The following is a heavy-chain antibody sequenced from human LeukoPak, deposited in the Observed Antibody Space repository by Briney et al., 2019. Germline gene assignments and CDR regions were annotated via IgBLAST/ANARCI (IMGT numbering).Heavy chain of an antibody. CDR2: MYYSGSA. J-gene: IGHJ4*02. Sequence: SSETLSLTCTVSGGTISSSSYYWGWIRQPPGMGLEWIGSMYYSGSAYYNSSLKSRVTISEDTSKIQFSLKLSSVTAADTAVYYCGGSGWSGGPFDNWGQGTLVTVSS. D-gene: IGHD6-19*01. CDR3: GGSGWSGGPFDN. V-gene: IGHV4-39*07. CDR1: GGTISSSSYY.